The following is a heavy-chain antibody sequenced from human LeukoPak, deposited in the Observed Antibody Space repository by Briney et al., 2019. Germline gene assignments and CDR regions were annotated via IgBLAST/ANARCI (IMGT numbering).Heavy chain of an antibody. J-gene: IGHJ4*02. D-gene: IGHD3-10*01. V-gene: IGHV1-18*01. CDR2: ISAYIGNT. Sequence: ASVKVSCKASGYTFPSYGISWVRQAPGQGLDWMGWISAYIGNTNYAQQLQGRVTMTTDTSTSTAYMELRSLRSDDTAVYYCARGGDYYGSGSYYRAMDYWGQGTLVTVSS. CDR1: GYTFPSYG. CDR3: ARGGDYYGSGSYYRAMDY.